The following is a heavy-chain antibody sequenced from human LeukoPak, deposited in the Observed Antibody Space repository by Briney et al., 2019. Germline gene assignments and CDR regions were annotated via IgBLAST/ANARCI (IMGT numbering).Heavy chain of an antibody. V-gene: IGHV1-18*01. Sequence: GASVKVSCKASGYTFTSYGISWVRQAPGQGLEWMGWISAYNGNTNYAQKLQGRVTMTTDTSTSTAYMELRSLRSDDTAVYYCARDLGLWGWLQPLDGYYFDYWGQGTLVTVSS. CDR3: ARDLGLWGWLQPLDGYYFDY. CDR1: GYTFTSYG. CDR2: ISAYNGNT. J-gene: IGHJ4*02. D-gene: IGHD5-24*01.